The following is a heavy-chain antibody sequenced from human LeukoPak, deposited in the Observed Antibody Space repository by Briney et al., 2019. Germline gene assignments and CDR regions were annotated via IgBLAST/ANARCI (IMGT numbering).Heavy chain of an antibody. D-gene: IGHD3-22*01. CDR1: GFTFSTYW. CDR3: ARAPSEIGGYYPEYFRH. J-gene: IGHJ1*01. V-gene: IGHV3-74*01. Sequence: GGSLRLSCAASGFTFSTYWMHWVRQAPGKGLVWVSRIKTDGSSTSYADSVKGRFTISRDNAKNTLYLQMNSLRAEDTGVYYCARAPSEIGGYYPEYFRHWGQGTLVTVSS. CDR2: IKTDGSST.